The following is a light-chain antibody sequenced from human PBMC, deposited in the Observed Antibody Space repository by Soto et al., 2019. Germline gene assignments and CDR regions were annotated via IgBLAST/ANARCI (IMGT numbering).Light chain of an antibody. Sequence: DIPMTQSPSSLSASVGDRVTITCRASQSISSYLNWYQQKPGKAPKLLIYGASSLQSGVPSRFSGSGSGTDFTLTSSSLQPEDFATYYCQQTYSSPYTFGQGTKLEIK. CDR2: GAS. J-gene: IGKJ2*01. CDR3: QQTYSSPYT. V-gene: IGKV1-39*01. CDR1: QSISSY.